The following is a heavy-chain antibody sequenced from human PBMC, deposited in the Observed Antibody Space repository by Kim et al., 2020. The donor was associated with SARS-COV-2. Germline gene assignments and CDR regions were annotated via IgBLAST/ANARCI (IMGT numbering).Heavy chain of an antibody. CDR1: GGTFSSYA. CDR3: ARVYGGYCSGGSCHTREYYYYGMDV. J-gene: IGHJ6*02. Sequence: SVKVSCKASGGTFSSYAISWVRQAPGQGLEWMGGIIPIFGTANYAQKFQGRVTITADESTSTAYMELSSLRSEDTAVYYCARVYGGYCSGGSCHTREYYYYGMDVWGQGTTVTVSS. D-gene: IGHD2-15*01. V-gene: IGHV1-69*13. CDR2: IIPIFGTA.